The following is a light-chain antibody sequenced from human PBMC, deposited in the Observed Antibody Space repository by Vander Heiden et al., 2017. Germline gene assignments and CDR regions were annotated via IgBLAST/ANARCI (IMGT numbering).Light chain of an antibody. Sequence: QAGLTQPPSVSKHLRQTATLPCTGNSNNVGDQGAAWLQQHQGHPPKLLAYRNNNRPSGISERFSASRSGNTASLTITGLQPEDEADYYCSAWDHRLSAVVFGGGTKLTVL. CDR2: RNN. J-gene: IGLJ3*02. CDR3: SAWDHRLSAVV. V-gene: IGLV10-54*04. CDR1: SNNVGDQG.